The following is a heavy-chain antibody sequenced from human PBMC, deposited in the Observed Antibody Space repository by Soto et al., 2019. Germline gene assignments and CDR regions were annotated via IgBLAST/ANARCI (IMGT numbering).Heavy chain of an antibody. D-gene: IGHD3-10*01. Sequence: GGSLRLSCAASGFTFSSYSMNWVRQAPGKGLEWVSSISSSSSYIYYADSVKGRFTISRDNAKNSLYLQMNSLRAEDTAVYYCAREELLWFGELFRGWFDPWGQGTLVTVSS. V-gene: IGHV3-21*01. CDR2: ISSSSSYI. CDR1: GFTFSSYS. CDR3: AREELLWFGELFRGWFDP. J-gene: IGHJ5*02.